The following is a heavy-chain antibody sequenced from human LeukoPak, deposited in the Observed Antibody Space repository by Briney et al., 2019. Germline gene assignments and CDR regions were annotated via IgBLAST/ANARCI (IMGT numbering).Heavy chain of an antibody. CDR2: INSDGSST. D-gene: IGHD2-2*01. V-gene: IGHV3-74*01. CDR3: ARGVVVVVPATYNWFDP. CDR1: GFTFSSYW. Sequence: GGSLRLSCAASGFTFSSYWMHWVRQAPGKGLVWVSRINSDGSSTSYADSVKGRFTISRDNAKNTLYLQMNSPRAEDTAVYYCARGVVVVVPATYNWFDPWGQGTLVTVSS. J-gene: IGHJ5*02.